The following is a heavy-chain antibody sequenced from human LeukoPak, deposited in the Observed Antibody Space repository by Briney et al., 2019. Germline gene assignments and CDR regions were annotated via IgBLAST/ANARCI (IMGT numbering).Heavy chain of an antibody. J-gene: IGHJ3*02. V-gene: IGHV3-30*04. CDR3: ARDLYGPAATREVAFDI. Sequence: GRSLRLSCAASGFTFSSYAMHWVRQAPGKGLEWVAVISYDGSNKYYADSVKGRFTISRDNSKNTLYLQMNSLRAEDTAVYYCARDLYGPAATREVAFDIWGQGTMVTVSS. CDR2: ISYDGSNK. D-gene: IGHD2-2*01. CDR1: GFTFSSYA.